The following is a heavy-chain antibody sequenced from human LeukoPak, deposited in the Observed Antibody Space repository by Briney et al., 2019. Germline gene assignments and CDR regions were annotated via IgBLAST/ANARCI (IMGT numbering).Heavy chain of an antibody. D-gene: IGHD1-26*01. J-gene: IGHJ4*02. CDR1: GFTVSSNY. CDR3: ARDVSGAFDY. CDR2: IYSGGST. Sequence: GGSLRLSCAASGFTVSSNYMSWVRQAPGKGLEWVSVIYSGGSTYYADSVKGRFAISRGNSKNTLYLQMNSLRAEDTAVYYCARDVSGAFDYWGQGTLVTVSS. V-gene: IGHV3-53*01.